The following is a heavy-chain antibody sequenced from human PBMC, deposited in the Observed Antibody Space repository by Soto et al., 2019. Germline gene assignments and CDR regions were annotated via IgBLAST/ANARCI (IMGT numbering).Heavy chain of an antibody. Sequence: SETLSLTCTVSGGSISSGDYYWSWIRQPPGKGLEWIGYIYYSGSTYYNPSLKSRVTISVDTSKNQFSLKLSSVTAAHTVVYPCASTSGPYASSGYGTRSSDYWGQGTLVTASS. CDR3: ASTSGPYASSGYGTRSSDY. D-gene: IGHD3-22*01. CDR2: IYYSGST. J-gene: IGHJ4*02. CDR1: GGSISSGDYY. V-gene: IGHV4-30-4*01.